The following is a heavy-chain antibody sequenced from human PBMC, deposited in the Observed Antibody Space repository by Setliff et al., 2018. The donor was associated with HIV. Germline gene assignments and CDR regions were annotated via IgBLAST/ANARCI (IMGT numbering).Heavy chain of an antibody. CDR2: TYYRSKWYN. CDR3: ARASKYGVRYYFDY. J-gene: IGHJ4*02. V-gene: IGHV6-1*01. CDR1: GDSVSSDTAA. Sequence: PSQTLSLTCAISGDSVSSDTAAWNWIRQSPSRGLEWLGRTYYRSKWYNDYAPSVKSRIGINPDTSKNQFSLQLNSVTPDDTAVYFCARASKYGVRYYFDYWGLGTRVTVSS. D-gene: IGHD4-17*01.